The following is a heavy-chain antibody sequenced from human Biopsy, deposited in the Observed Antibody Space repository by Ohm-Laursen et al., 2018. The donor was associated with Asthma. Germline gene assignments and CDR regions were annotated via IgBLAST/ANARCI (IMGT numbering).Heavy chain of an antibody. Sequence: GASVKVSCKASGYTFIGGHIHRMRQAPGQGLEWMGRINPNSGGTNYAQKFQGRVTMTRDTSISTAYMEVSRLRSDDTAVYYCARGQKSAGDRWFDPWGQGTLVTVSS. CDR1: GYTFIGGH. CDR3: ARGQKSAGDRWFDP. CDR2: INPNSGGT. D-gene: IGHD6-13*01. J-gene: IGHJ5*02. V-gene: IGHV1-2*06.